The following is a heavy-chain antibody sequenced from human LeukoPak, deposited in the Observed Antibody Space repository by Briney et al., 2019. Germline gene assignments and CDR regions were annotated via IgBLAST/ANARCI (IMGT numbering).Heavy chain of an antibody. CDR2: IYTSGST. J-gene: IGHJ4*02. CDR1: GGSISSGSYY. V-gene: IGHV4-61*02. CDR3: ARHRGVNLDY. D-gene: IGHD3-10*01. Sequence: SETLSLTCTVSGGSISSGSYYWSWIRQPAGKGLEWIGRIYTSGSTNYNPSLKSRVTISVDTSKNQFSLKLSSVTAADTAVYYCARHRGVNLDYWGQGTLVTVSS.